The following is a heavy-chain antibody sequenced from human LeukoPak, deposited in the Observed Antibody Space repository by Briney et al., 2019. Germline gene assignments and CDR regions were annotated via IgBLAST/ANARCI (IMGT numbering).Heavy chain of an antibody. J-gene: IGHJ4*02. CDR2: IDPSDSYT. CDR1: GYSFTSYW. Sequence: PGESLKISCKGSGYSFTSYWITWVRQMPGKGLEWMGRIDPSDSYTNYSPSFQGHVTISADKSISTAYLQWSSLKASDTAMYYCAIHLDTPTITDYWGQGTLVTVPS. CDR3: AIHLDTPTITDY. V-gene: IGHV5-10-1*01. D-gene: IGHD5-18*01.